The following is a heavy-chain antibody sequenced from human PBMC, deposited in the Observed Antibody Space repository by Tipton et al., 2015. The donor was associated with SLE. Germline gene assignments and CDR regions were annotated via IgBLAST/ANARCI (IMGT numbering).Heavy chain of an antibody. J-gene: IGHJ4*02. CDR1: GGSISGYY. V-gene: IGHV4-59*08. CDR3: ARFERIMIQFGGVTITPGGVDY. D-gene: IGHD3-16*01. CDR2: IYNSEST. Sequence: TLSLTCTVSGGSISGYYWSWIRQSPGKGLEWIGYIYNSESTNYNPSLKSRVTISVDTSKNQFSLKLSSVTAADTAMYYCARFERIMIQFGGVTITPGGVDYWGQGTLVTVSS.